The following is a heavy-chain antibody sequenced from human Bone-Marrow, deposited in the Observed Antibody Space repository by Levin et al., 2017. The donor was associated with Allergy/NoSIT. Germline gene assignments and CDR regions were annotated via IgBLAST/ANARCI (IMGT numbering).Heavy chain of an antibody. V-gene: IGHV4-59*01. J-gene: IGHJ4*02. CDR1: GDSISSFF. Sequence: SQTLSLTCTVSGDSISSFFWSWIRQPPGKGLQWIGYMSFSGSTNFNPSLKSRVTISVDTSKNQSSLRLLSVTAADTAVYYCARATRSSLIYYFDYWGQGTQVAVSS. D-gene: IGHD6-13*01. CDR3: ARATRSSLIYYFDY. CDR2: MSFSGST.